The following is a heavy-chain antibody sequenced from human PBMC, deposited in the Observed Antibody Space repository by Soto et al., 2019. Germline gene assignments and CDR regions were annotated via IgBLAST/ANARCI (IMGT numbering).Heavy chain of an antibody. CDR1: GGSFSGYY. CDR3: ARVCFGLELNNRDYYYYYMDV. D-gene: IGHD3-3*01. CDR2: INHSGST. J-gene: IGHJ6*03. V-gene: IGHV4-34*01. Sequence: QVQLQQWGAGLLKPSETLSLTCAVYGGSFSGYYWSWIRQPPGKGLEWIGEINHSGSTNYNPSLKSRVTISVDTSKNQFSLKLSSVTAADTAVYYCARVCFGLELNNRDYYYYYMDVWGKGTTVTVSS.